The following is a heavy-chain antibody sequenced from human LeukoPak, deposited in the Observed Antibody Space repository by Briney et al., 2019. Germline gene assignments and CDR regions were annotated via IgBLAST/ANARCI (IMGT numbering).Heavy chain of an antibody. CDR1: GGSISTTTNS. D-gene: IGHD1-26*01. CDR2: IYYGGSP. J-gene: IGHJ5*02. CDR3: ARRPIVGSTGFYFDP. Sequence: SETLSLTCNVSGGSISTTTNSWGWAWIRQRPTKGLEWSGSIYYGGSPYYTSSLKSRVTISVDTSKNQFSLKLASLTAADTAVYYCARRPIVGSTGFYFDPWGQGTLVTVSS. V-gene: IGHV4-39*01.